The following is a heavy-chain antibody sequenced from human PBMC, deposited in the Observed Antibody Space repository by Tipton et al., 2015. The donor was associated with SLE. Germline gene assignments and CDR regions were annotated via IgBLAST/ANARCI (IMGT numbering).Heavy chain of an antibody. CDR1: GGSFSGYY. D-gene: IGHD4-23*01. J-gene: IGHJ4*02. V-gene: IGHV4-34*01. Sequence: TLSLTCAVYGGSFSGYYWTWSRQPPGQGVVWVGEIADTGRPNHNPSLTSRVTIPLDTSKSQFSLILYSLTAADSAVYYCAGGHFRRWPPGAYWGQGTLVTVSS. CDR3: AGGHFRRWPPGAY. CDR2: IADTGRP.